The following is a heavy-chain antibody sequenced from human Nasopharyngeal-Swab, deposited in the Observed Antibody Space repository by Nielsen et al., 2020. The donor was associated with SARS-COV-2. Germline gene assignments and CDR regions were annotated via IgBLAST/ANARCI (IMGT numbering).Heavy chain of an antibody. CDR3: ARDYDFWSGYYTGGAFDI. J-gene: IGHJ3*02. Sequence: WVRQAPGQGLEWMGIINPSGGSTSYAQKFQGRVTMTRDTSTSTVYMELSSLRSEDTAVYYCARDYDFWSGYYTGGAFDIRGQGTMVTVSS. CDR2: INPSGGST. D-gene: IGHD3-3*01. V-gene: IGHV1-46*01.